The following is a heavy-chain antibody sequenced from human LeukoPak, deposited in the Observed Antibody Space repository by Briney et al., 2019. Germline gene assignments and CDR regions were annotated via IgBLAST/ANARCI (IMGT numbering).Heavy chain of an antibody. CDR1: GGSISSSNW. D-gene: IGHD3-9*01. CDR3: ARIYYDILTGHRYLDY. J-gene: IGHJ4*02. CDR2: FYHSGST. V-gene: IGHV4-4*02. Sequence: PSGTLSLTCAVSGGSISSSNWWSWVRQPPGKGLEWIGEFYHSGSTNYNPSLKSRVTISVDKSRNLFSLRLGSVTAADTALYYCARIYYDILTGHRYLDYWGQGTLVTVSS.